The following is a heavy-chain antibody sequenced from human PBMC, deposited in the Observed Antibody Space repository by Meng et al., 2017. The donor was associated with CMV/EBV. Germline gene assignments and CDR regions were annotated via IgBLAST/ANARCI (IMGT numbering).Heavy chain of an antibody. CDR1: GFTFSSYL. CDR3: VRDLTISGTGPHFPY. D-gene: IGHD2-8*02. CDR2: IYTHSTIT. J-gene: IGHJ4*02. V-gene: IGHV3-74*01. Sequence: SGFTFSSYLMHCVSRRPGQGPGWMSRIYTHSTITNYADSVQERFTISRDNAKHTLCLQMNILMPNDTAVYYCVRDLTISGTGPHFPYWGQGALVTVSS.